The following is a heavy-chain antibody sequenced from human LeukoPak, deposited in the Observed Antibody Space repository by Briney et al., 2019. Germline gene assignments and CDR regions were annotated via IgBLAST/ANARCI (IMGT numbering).Heavy chain of an antibody. Sequence: GGSLRLSCAASGFTFSSYAMSWVRQAPGKGLEWVSAISGSGGSTYYADSVKGRFTISRDNSKNTLYLQMNSLRAEDTAVYYCAKDPLHSVVIKVADWFDPWGQGTLVTVSS. J-gene: IGHJ5*02. D-gene: IGHD3-22*01. CDR1: GFTFSSYA. CDR2: ISGSGGST. V-gene: IGHV3-23*01. CDR3: AKDPLHSVVIKVADWFDP.